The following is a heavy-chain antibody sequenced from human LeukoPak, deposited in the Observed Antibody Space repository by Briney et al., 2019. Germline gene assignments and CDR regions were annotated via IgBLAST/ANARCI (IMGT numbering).Heavy chain of an antibody. CDR1: GYTFTGYY. V-gene: IGHV1-46*01. CDR2: INPRGGSA. D-gene: IGHD3-10*01. Sequence: ASVKVSCKASGYTFTGYYMHWVRQAPGQGLEWMGIINPRGGSASSAQKFQGRVTLTRDTSTSTVYMELSSLRFQDTAVYYCARDYHGSGSLTTFDYWGQGTLVTVSS. CDR3: ARDYHGSGSLTTFDY. J-gene: IGHJ4*02.